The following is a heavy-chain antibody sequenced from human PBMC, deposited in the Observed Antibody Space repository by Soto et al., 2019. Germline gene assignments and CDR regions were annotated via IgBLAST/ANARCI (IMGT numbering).Heavy chain of an antibody. V-gene: IGHV1-8*01. CDR3: LDY. CDR1: GYTFTSYD. J-gene: IGHJ4*01. Sequence: ASVKVSCKTSGYTFTSYDIYWVRQATGQGLEWMGWMNPSTGKSRYAQKFQDRVTMTSDTSISTAHMELSSLRYEDTAVNHYLDYWGHGTLVTVSS. CDR2: MNPSTGKS.